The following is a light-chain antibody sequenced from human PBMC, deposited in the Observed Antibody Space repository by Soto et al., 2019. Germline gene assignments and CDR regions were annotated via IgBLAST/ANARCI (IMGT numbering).Light chain of an antibody. J-gene: IGKJ1*01. CDR1: QSVSSGY. Sequence: EIVLTQSPGTLSLSPGERATLPCRASQSVSSGYLAWYQQKPGQAPRLLIYHASCRATGIPERFSGSGSGRDFTLTISRMEPEDYAVYYCQQYARSPPTFGQGTKVEIK. CDR3: QQYARSPPT. V-gene: IGKV3-20*01. CDR2: HAS.